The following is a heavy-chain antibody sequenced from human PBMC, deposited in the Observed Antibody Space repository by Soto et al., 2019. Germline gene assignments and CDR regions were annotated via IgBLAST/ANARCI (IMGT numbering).Heavy chain of an antibody. J-gene: IGHJ6*02. V-gene: IGHV4-28*01. CDR3: ARNGELSVDYGMDV. D-gene: IGHD1-7*01. CDR2: IYYSGST. Sequence: PSETLSLTCAVSGYSISSSNWWGWIRQPPGKGLEWIGYIYYSGSTYYNPSLKSRVTMSVDTSKNQFSLKLSSVTAVDTAVYYCARNGELSVDYGMDVWGQGTMVTVSS. CDR1: GYSISSSNW.